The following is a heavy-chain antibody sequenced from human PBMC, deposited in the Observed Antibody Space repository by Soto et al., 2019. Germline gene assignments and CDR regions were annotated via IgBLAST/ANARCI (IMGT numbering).Heavy chain of an antibody. V-gene: IGHV3-21*01. CDR1: GFTFSSYS. CDR3: NGPRDGAAAGTLVAFDI. J-gene: IGHJ3*02. Sequence: GGSLRLSCAASGFTFSSYSMNWVRQAPGKGLEWVSSISSSSSYIYYADSVKGRFTISRDNAKNSLYQQMNSLRAEDMAVYYCNGPRDGAAAGTLVAFDIWGQGTMVT. CDR2: ISSSSSYI. D-gene: IGHD6-13*01.